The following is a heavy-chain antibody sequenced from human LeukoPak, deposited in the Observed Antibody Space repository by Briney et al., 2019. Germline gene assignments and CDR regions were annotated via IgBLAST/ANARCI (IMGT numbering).Heavy chain of an antibody. V-gene: IGHV3-72*01. CDR3: VALLRGIGY. CDR1: GGSMSNYY. Sequence: LSLTCSVSGGSMSNYYGSWIRQPPGKGLEWIGRSRNEGHSYSTDFAASVRGRASLSRDHSRNSLYLQINSLRTDDTAVYYCVALLRGIGYWGQGTLVTVSS. J-gene: IGHJ4*02. D-gene: IGHD3-10*01. CDR2: SRNEGHSYST.